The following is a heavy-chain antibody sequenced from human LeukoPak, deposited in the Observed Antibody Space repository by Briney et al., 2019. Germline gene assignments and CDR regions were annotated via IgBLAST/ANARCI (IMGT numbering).Heavy chain of an antibody. CDR3: VREARGYHYTYSDY. V-gene: IGHV3-13*01. J-gene: IGHJ4*02. CDR2: VSSGFHA. Sequence: GGSLRLSCTASGFTLGSHDMHWVRQIPGQGLEWVAAVSSGFHAFFADSVQGRFTVSREDARNSLYLQMNSLRAGDTAVYYCVREARGYHYTYSDYWGQGTLVTVSS. CDR1: GFTLGSHD. D-gene: IGHD5-18*01.